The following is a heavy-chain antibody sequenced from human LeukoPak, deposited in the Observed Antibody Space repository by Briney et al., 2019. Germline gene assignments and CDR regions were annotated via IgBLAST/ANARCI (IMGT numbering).Heavy chain of an antibody. CDR3: ATAEYSSSFTYYYYYMDV. CDR1: GYTFTSYG. CDR2: ISAYNGNT. D-gene: IGHD6-6*01. Sequence: ASVKVSCKTSGYTFTSYGISWVRQAPGQGLEWMGWISAYNGNTHSAQKLQGRVTMTTDTSTSTAYMELRSLRSEDTAVYYCATAEYSSSFTYYYYYMDVWGKGTTVTVSS. J-gene: IGHJ6*03. V-gene: IGHV1-18*01.